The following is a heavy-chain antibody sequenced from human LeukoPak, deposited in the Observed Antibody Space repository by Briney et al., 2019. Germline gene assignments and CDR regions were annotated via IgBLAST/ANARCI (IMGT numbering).Heavy chain of an antibody. CDR1: GGSISIYY. V-gene: IGHV4-59*01. D-gene: IGHD6-19*01. CDR2: IYYSGST. Sequence: SETLSLTCTVSGGSISIYYWSWIRQPPGKGLEWIGYIYYSGSTNYNPSLKSRVTISVDTSKNQFSLKLSSVTAADTAVYYCASGGSSAWYHWGYWGQGTLVTVSS. CDR3: ASGGSSAWYHWGY. J-gene: IGHJ4*02.